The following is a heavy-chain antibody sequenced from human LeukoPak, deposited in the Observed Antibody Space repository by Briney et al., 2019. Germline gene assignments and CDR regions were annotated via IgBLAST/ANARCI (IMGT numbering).Heavy chain of an antibody. V-gene: IGHV1-18*01. CDR1: GYTFTSYG. J-gene: IGHJ4*02. CDR2: ISAYNGNT. D-gene: IGHD3-22*01. CDR3: ARNYYDSSGYYLPDFDY. Sequence: ASVKVSCKASGYTFTSYGISWVRQAPGQGLEWMGWISAYNGNTNYAQKLQGRVTMTTDTSTSTAYMELRSLRSDDTAVYYCARNYYDSSGYYLPDFDYWGQGTQVTVSS.